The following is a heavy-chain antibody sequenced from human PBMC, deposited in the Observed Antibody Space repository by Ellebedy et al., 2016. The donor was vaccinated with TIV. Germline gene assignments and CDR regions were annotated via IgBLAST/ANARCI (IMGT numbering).Heavy chain of an antibody. V-gene: IGHV1-2*02. J-gene: IGHJ6*02. CDR3: VRDPNWNYGGYYGMDV. CDR1: GYTFTGYY. D-gene: IGHD1-7*01. CDR2: INPNSGGT. Sequence: ASVKVSCKASGYTFTGYYMHWVRQAPGQGLEWMGWINPNSGGTTYAQKFQGRVTMTRDTSISTAYMELSRLRSDDTAVYYCVRDPNWNYGGYYGMDVWGQGTTVTVSS.